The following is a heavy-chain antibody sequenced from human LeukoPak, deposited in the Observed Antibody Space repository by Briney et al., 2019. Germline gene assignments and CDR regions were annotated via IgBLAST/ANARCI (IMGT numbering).Heavy chain of an antibody. CDR3: ASQVENYYDSSGYRFDY. Sequence: SVKVSCKASGGTFSSYAISWVRQAPGQGLEWMGRIIPILGIANYAQKFQGRVTITADKSTSTAYMELSSLRSEDTAVYYCASQVENYYDSSGYRFDYWGQGTLVTVSS. V-gene: IGHV1-69*04. D-gene: IGHD3-22*01. J-gene: IGHJ4*02. CDR1: GGTFSSYA. CDR2: IIPILGIA.